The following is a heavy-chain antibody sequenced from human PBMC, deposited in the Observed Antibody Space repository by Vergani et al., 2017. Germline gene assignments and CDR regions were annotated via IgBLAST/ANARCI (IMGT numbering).Heavy chain of an antibody. V-gene: IGHV3-74*01. CDR3: VRARCSGPCFMSNWFDS. Sequence: EVQLVESGGGLIHPGGSLRLSCKGSGFSFSANWMHWAGLSPEKGLVWVSRIKSDGSIKNYADSVKGRFTISRDNAKNTLYLEMNSLRGDDTAIYYCVRARCSGPCFMSNWFDSWGQGTLVTVSS. CDR1: GFSFSANW. CDR2: IKSDGSIK. D-gene: IGHD5-12*01. J-gene: IGHJ5*01.